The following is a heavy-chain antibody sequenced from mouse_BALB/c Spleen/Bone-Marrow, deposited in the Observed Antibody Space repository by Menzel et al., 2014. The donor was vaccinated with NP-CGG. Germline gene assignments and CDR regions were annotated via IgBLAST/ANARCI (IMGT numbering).Heavy chain of an antibody. CDR2: VNPSTGYT. CDR3: ARRDYWYFDV. J-gene: IGHJ1*01. CDR1: GYTFTSYW. V-gene: IGHV1-7*01. Sequence: QVQLQQPGAELAKPGASVKMSCKASGYTFTSYWMHWVKQRPGQGLEWIGYVNPSTGYTEYNQKFKDKATLTADKSSSTAYMQLSSLTSEDSAAYYCARRDYWYFDVWGAGTTVTVSS.